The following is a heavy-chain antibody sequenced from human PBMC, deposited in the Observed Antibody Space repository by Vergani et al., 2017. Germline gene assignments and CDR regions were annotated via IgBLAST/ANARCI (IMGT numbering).Heavy chain of an antibody. CDR3: AREGYYYYYMDV. CDR2: INSDGNST. Sequence: EVQLAESGGGLVKPGGSLRLSCAASGFTFSTYWMHWVRQAPGKGLGWVSRINSDGNSTSYADSVKGRFTISRDNAKNTLYLQMNSLRAEDTAVYYCAREGYYYYYMDVWGKGTTVTVSS. CDR1: GFTFSTYW. V-gene: IGHV3-74*02. J-gene: IGHJ6*03.